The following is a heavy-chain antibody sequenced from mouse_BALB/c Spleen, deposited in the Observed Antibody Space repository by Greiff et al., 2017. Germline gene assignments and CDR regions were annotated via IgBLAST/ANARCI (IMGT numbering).Heavy chain of an antibody. J-gene: IGHJ2*01. CDR3: AREHDYDRFDY. CDR1: GFTFSSYG. CDR2: INSNGGST. D-gene: IGHD2-4*01. Sequence: EVLLVESGGGLVQPGGSLKLSCAASGFTFSSYGMSWVRQTPDKRLELVATINSNGGSTYSPDSVKGRFTFSRDSAKNTLSLQMSSLKSEDTAMYDCAREHDYDRFDYWGQGTTLTVSS. V-gene: IGHV5-6-3*01.